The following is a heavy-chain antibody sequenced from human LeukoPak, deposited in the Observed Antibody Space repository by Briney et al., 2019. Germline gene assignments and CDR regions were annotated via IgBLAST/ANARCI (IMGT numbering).Heavy chain of an antibody. J-gene: IGHJ4*02. Sequence: PSETLSLTCTVSGGSISSYYWSWIRQPPGKGLEWIGYIYYSGSTNYNPSLKSRVTISVDTSKNQFSLKLSPVTAADTAVYYCARVPLRWYSFDYWGQGTLVTVSS. V-gene: IGHV4-59*01. CDR2: IYYSGST. D-gene: IGHD4-23*01. CDR1: GGSISSYY. CDR3: ARVPLRWYSFDY.